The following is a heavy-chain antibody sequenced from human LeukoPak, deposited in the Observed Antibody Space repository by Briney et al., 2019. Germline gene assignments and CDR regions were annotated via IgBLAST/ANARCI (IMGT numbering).Heavy chain of an antibody. J-gene: IGHJ4*02. Sequence: SETLSLTCTVSGGSISSSSYYWGWIRQPPGKGLEWIGSIYYSGSTYYNPSLKSRVTISVDTSKNQFSLKLSSVTAADTAVYYCARGDIVVVTAPGYWGQGTLVTVSS. CDR1: GGSISSSSYY. CDR2: IYYSGST. D-gene: IGHD2-21*02. V-gene: IGHV4-39*07. CDR3: ARGDIVVVTAPGY.